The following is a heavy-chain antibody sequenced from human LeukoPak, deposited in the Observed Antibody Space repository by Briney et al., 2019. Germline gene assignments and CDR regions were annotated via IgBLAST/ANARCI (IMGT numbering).Heavy chain of an antibody. V-gene: IGHV4-39*07. Sequence: SETLSLTCTVSRGSINNSSYYWNWIRQPPGKGLEWIGSIYYSGSTNYNPSLKSRVTISVDTSKNQFSLKLSSVTAADTAVYYCARDYSILDAFDIWGQGTMVTVSS. CDR1: RGSINNSSYY. J-gene: IGHJ3*02. CDR3: ARDYSILDAFDI. CDR2: IYYSGST. D-gene: IGHD6-13*01.